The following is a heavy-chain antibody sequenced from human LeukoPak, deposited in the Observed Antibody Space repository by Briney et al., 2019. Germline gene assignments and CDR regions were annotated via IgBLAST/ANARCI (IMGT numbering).Heavy chain of an antibody. CDR2: IYTSEST. J-gene: IGHJ6*03. V-gene: IGHV4-4*07. CDR1: GGSISSYY. D-gene: IGHD5-24*01. Sequence: SETLSLTCTVSGGSISSYYWSWIRQPAGKGLEWIGRIYTSESTNYNPSLKSRVTMSVDTSKNQFSLKLSSVTAADPAVYYCARDRDVYYYYYMDVWGKGTTVTVSS. CDR3: ARDRDVYYYYYMDV.